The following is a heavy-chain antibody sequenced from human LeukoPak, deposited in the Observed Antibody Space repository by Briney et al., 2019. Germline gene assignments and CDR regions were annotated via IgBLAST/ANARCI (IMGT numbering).Heavy chain of an antibody. V-gene: IGHV1-2*02. Sequence: ASVKVSCKXSGYTFTGYYMHWVRQAPGQGLEWMGWINPNSGGTNYAQKFQGRVTMTRDTSISTAYMELSRLRSDDTAVYYCAREDGSSWFAGGLNYWGQGTLVTVSS. J-gene: IGHJ4*02. CDR1: GYTFTGYY. D-gene: IGHD6-13*01. CDR3: AREDGSSWFAGGLNY. CDR2: INPNSGGT.